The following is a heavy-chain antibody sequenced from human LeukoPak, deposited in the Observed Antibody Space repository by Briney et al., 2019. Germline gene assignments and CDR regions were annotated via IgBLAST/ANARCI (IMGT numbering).Heavy chain of an antibody. D-gene: IGHD2-2*01. V-gene: IGHV4-34*01. CDR1: GGSFSGYY. J-gene: IGHJ4*02. CDR2: INHSGST. Sequence: PSETLSLTCAVYGGSFSGYYWSWIRQPPGKGLEWIGEINHSGSTNYNPSLKSRVTISVDASKNQFSLKQSSVTAADTAVYYCARTTRSIVVVPAAVFDYWGQGTLVTVSS. CDR3: ARTTRSIVVVPAAVFDY.